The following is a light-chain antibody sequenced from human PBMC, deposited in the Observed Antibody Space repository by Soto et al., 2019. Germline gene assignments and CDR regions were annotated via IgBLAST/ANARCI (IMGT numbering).Light chain of an antibody. CDR2: AAS. Sequence: DIQMTQSPSSLSASLGDRVTITCRASQNIDNYLNWYQQKPGKAPKLLIYAASTLESGVPSRFSATVSGTEFSLTITSLQPEDFATYYCQQLFDSPITFGQGTRLENK. CDR3: QQLFDSPIT. V-gene: IGKV1-9*01. CDR1: QNIDNY. J-gene: IGKJ5*01.